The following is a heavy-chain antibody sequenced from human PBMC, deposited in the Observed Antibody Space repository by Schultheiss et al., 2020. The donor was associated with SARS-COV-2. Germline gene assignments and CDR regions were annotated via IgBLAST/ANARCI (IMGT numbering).Heavy chain of an antibody. CDR1: GGTFSSYA. J-gene: IGHJ4*02. CDR2: IIPIFGTA. D-gene: IGHD3-22*01. CDR3: AREAHRSGYHDY. V-gene: IGHV1-69*13. Sequence: SVKVSCKASGGTFSSYAISWVRQAPGQGLEWMGGIIPIFGTANYAQKYQGRVTITADESTSTAYMELSSLRSEDTAVYYCAREAHRSGYHDYWGQGTLVTVSS.